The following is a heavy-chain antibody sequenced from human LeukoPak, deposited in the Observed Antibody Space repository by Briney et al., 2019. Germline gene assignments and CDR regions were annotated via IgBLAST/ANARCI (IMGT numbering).Heavy chain of an antibody. D-gene: IGHD3-22*01. CDR1: GGSFSGYY. CDR2: INHSGST. V-gene: IGHV4-34*01. Sequence: PSETLSLTCAVYGGSFSGYYWSWIRQPPGKGLEWIGEINHSGSTNYNPSLKSRVTISVDTSKNQFSLKLSSVTAADTAVYYCAREAGYYYDSSGRTKDDAFDIWGQGTTVTVSS. CDR3: AREAGYYYDSSGRTKDDAFDI. J-gene: IGHJ3*02.